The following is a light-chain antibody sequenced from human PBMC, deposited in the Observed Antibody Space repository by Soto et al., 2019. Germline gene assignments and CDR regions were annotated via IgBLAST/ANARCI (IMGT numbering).Light chain of an antibody. CDR1: QGISSA. V-gene: IGKV1-13*02. Sequence: AIQLTQSPSSLSASVGDRVTITCRASQGISSALAWYQQKPGKAPKLLIYDASSLESGVPSRSSGGGSGTDFPLTISSRQPEDFAADYCQQFNSYPRALTFGGGTKVEIK. CDR2: DAS. CDR3: QQFNSYPRALT. J-gene: IGKJ4*01.